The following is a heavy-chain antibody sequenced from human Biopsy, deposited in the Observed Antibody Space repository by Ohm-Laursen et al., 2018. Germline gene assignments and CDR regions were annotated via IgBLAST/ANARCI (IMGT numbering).Heavy chain of an antibody. J-gene: IGHJ6*02. CDR2: ISGGGTI. CDR3: ARDTRWSPYSMDV. V-gene: IGHV3-11*01. D-gene: IGHD4-23*01. Sequence: LSLTCAASGFSFSDYHMRWIRQAPGRGLEWVSYISGGGTIYYGDSMKGRVTISRDNAKNSLYLQMHSLRAEDTAVYYCARDTRWSPYSMDVWGQGTTVTVSS. CDR1: GFSFSDYH.